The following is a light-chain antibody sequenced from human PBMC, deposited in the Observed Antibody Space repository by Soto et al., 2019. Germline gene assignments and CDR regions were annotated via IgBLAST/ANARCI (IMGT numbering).Light chain of an antibody. J-gene: IGKJ3*01. Sequence: IVLTQSPGTLSLSPGERATLSCRASQSVSSSYLAWYQQKPGQAPRLLIYGASSRATGIPDRFSGSGSGTDFTLTISRLEPEDFAVYYCQQYGSSPRVTFGPGTRRISN. CDR3: QQYGSSPRVT. V-gene: IGKV3-20*01. CDR1: QSVSSSY. CDR2: GAS.